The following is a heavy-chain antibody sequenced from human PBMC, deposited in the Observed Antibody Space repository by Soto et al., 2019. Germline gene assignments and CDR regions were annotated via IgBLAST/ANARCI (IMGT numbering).Heavy chain of an antibody. CDR1: GGSISSGGYY. CDR3: ARVRARYDSSGYYLLGYFQH. CDR2: VYYSGST. V-gene: IGHV4-31*03. D-gene: IGHD3-22*01. Sequence: TLSLTCTVSGGSISSGGYYWSWIRQHPGKGLEWIGYVYYSGSTYYNPSLKSRVTISVDTSKNQFSLKLSSVTAADTAVYYCARVRARYDSSGYYLLGYFQHWGQGTLVTVSS. J-gene: IGHJ1*01.